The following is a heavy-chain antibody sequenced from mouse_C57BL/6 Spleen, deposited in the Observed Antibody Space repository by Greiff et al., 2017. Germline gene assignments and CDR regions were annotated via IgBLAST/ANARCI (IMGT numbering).Heavy chain of an antibody. D-gene: IGHD2-2*01. CDR2: IYPSDSET. Sequence: QVQLQQPGAELVRPGSSVKLSCKASGYTFTSYWMDWVKQRPGQGLEWIGNIYPSDSETHYNQKFKDKATFTADKSSSTAYMQLSSLTSEDSAVYYCASTGGYKGWFAYWGQGTLVTVSA. V-gene: IGHV1-61*01. CDR3: ASTGGYKGWFAY. CDR1: GYTFTSYW. J-gene: IGHJ3*01.